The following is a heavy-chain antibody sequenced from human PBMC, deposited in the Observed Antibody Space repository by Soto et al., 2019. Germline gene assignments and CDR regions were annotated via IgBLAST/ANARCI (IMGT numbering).Heavy chain of an antibody. CDR2: TYYRSKWYN. CDR3: ARSGSGSYGPDPNYYYYYYMDV. V-gene: IGHV6-1*01. D-gene: IGHD3-10*01. J-gene: IGHJ6*03. Sequence: SPTLSLTCAISGDSVSSNSAAWNWIRQSPSRGLEWLGRTYYRSKWYNDYAVSVKSRITINPDTSKNQFSLQLNSVTPEDTAVYYCARSGSGSYGPDPNYYYYYYMDVWGKGTTVTVSS. CDR1: GDSVSSNSAA.